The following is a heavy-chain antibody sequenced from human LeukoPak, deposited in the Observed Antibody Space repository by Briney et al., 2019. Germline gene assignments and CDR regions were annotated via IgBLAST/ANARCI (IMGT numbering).Heavy chain of an antibody. CDR2: INPSGGST. V-gene: IGHV1-46*01. CDR1: GYTFTSYY. J-gene: IGHJ3*02. D-gene: IGHD2-2*01. CDR3: ARETPPTPYCSSTSCLVRTHAFDI. Sequence: ASVKVSCKASGYTFTSYYMHWVRQAPGQGLEWMGIINPSGGSTSYAQKFQGRVTMTRDTSTSTVYMELSSLRSEDTAVYCCARETPPTPYCSSTSCLVRTHAFDIWGQGTMVTVSS.